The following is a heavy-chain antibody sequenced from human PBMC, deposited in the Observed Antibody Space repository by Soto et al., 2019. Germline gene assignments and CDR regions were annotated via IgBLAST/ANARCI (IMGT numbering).Heavy chain of an antibody. J-gene: IGHJ4*02. CDR3: ARRPAFCGGDCYLYYFDY. CDR2: IYSGGST. CDR1: GFTVSSNY. D-gene: IGHD2-21*02. Sequence: GGSLRLSCAASGFTVSSNYMSWVRQAPGKGLEWVSVIYSGGSTYYADSVKGRFTISRDDSKNTVYLQVNSLRVEDTAVYYCARRPAFCGGDCYLYYFDYWGQGT. V-gene: IGHV3-66*01.